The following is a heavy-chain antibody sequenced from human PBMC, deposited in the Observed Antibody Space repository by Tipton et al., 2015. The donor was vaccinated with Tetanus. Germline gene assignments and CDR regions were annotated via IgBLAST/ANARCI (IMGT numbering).Heavy chain of an antibody. CDR3: ARFGYCNSTSCYLATNGMDV. V-gene: IGHV1-69*01. CDR2: IIPIFGTA. J-gene: IGHJ6*02. Sequence: QSGAEVKKPGSSVKVSCKASGGTFSSYAISWVRQAPGQGLEWMGGIIPIFGTANYAQKFQGRVTITADESTSTAYMELSSLRSEGTGVYYCARFGYCNSTSCYLATNGMDVWGQGPTVTVSS. D-gene: IGHD2-2*03. CDR1: GGTFSSYA.